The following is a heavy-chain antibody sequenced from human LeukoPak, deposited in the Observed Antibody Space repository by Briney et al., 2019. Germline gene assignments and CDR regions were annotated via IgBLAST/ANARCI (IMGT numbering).Heavy chain of an antibody. D-gene: IGHD3-22*01. J-gene: IGHJ4*02. V-gene: IGHV4-34*01. Sequence: SETLSLTCAVYGGSFSGYYWSWIRQPPGKGLEWIGEINHSGSTNYNPSLKSRVTISVDTSKNQFSLKLSSVTAADTAVYYCARVASGYYDSSGYYSWVIDYWGQGTLVTVSS. CDR2: INHSGST. CDR1: GGSFSGYY. CDR3: ARVASGYYDSSGYYSWVIDY.